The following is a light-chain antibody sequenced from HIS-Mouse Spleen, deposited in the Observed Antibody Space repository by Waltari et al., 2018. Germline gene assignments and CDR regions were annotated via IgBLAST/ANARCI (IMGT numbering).Light chain of an antibody. J-gene: IGLJ3*02. CDR1: SSNIGSNY. V-gene: IGLV1-47*01. Sequence: QSVLTQPPSASGTPGQRVTISCSGSSSNIGSNYVYWYHQLPGTAPKLLIYRNNPRPPGAPDRFSGSTSGTSASLAISGLRSEDEADYYCAAWDDSLSGRVFGGGTKLTVL. CDR2: RNN. CDR3: AAWDDSLSGRV.